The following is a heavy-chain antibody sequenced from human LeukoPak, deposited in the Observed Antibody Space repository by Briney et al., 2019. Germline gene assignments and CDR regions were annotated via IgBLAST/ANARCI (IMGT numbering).Heavy chain of an antibody. Sequence: SETLSLTCTVSGGSISSGGYYWSWIRQHPGKGLEWIGYIYYSGSTNYNPSLKSRVTISGDTSKNQLSLKLRSVTAADTAVYYCARVYGYNYYYMDVWGKGTTVTVSS. J-gene: IGHJ6*03. V-gene: IGHV4-61*08. D-gene: IGHD5-18*01. CDR1: GGSISSGGYY. CDR2: IYYSGST. CDR3: ARVYGYNYYYMDV.